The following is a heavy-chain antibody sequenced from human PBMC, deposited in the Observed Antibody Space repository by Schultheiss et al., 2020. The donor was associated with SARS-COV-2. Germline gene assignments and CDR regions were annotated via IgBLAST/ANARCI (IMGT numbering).Heavy chain of an antibody. J-gene: IGHJ4*02. V-gene: IGHV4-4*07. Sequence: SETLSLTCTVSGGSISSYYWSWIRQPAGKGLEWIGRIYTSGSTYYNPSLKSRVTISVDTSKNQFSLKLSSVTAADTAVYYCARLHGYCSSTSCYSNPDYWGQGTLVTVS. D-gene: IGHD2-2*01. CDR2: IYTSGST. CDR1: GGSISSYY. CDR3: ARLHGYCSSTSCYSNPDY.